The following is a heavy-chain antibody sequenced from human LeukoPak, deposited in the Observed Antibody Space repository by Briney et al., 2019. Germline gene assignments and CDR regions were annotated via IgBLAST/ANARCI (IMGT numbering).Heavy chain of an antibody. CDR1: GFTFSSHS. J-gene: IGHJ4*02. CDR2: MSFDGLKK. CDR3: ARDRVVAGIGEIDY. Sequence: GRSLSHSCAPSGFTFSSHSLHGGRPAPGGGGGWVADMSFDGLKKYYADSVKGRFTVSRDNSKNTVYLQMNSLRAEDMGVYYCARDRVVAGIGEIDYWGQGTLVTVSS. V-gene: IGHV3-30*04. D-gene: IGHD2-15*01.